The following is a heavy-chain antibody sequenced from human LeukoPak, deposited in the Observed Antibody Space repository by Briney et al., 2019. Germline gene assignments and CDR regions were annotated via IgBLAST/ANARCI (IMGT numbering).Heavy chain of an antibody. CDR2: INNDGSST. CDR1: GFTFSIYW. CDR3: ACSRSYDY. Sequence: PGGSLRLSCAASGFTFSIYWMHWVRQAPGKGLVWVSGINNDGSSTNYADSVKGRFTISRDNAKNTLYLQMNSLRAEDTAVYYCACSRSYDYWGQGTLVTVSS. V-gene: IGHV3-74*01. D-gene: IGHD2-15*01. J-gene: IGHJ4*02.